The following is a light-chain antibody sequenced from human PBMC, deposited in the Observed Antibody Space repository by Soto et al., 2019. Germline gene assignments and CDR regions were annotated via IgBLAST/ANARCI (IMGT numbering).Light chain of an antibody. V-gene: IGKV1-9*01. CDR3: QQLNSYPLT. CDR2: GAS. CDR1: QAISSH. J-gene: IGKJ3*01. Sequence: DIQLTQSPSFLSASVGGRVTITCRASQAISSHLAWYQQKPGKAPNLLIYGASTLQSGVPSRFSGSGSGPQFTLTISSLQPEDFETDYCQQLNSYPLTFGPGTTVDIK.